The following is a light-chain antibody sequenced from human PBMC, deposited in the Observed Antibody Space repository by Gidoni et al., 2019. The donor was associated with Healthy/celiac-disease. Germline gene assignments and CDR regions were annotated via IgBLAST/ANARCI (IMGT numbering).Light chain of an antibody. CDR1: QSVSSY. CDR2: DAS. Sequence: EIVLTQPPATLSLSPGERSTLSCRASQSVSSYLAWYQQKPGQAPRLLIYDASNRATGIPARFSGSWSGTDFTLTISSLEPEDFAVYYCQQRSNWPRTFGQGTKLEIK. CDR3: QQRSNWPRT. V-gene: IGKV3-11*01. J-gene: IGKJ2*01.